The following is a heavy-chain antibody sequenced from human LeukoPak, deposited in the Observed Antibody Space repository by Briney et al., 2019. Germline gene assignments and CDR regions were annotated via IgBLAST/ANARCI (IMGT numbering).Heavy chain of an antibody. V-gene: IGHV3-23*01. J-gene: IGHJ6*02. CDR3: AKVSHYYYYYYGMDV. CDR2: ISGSGGST. Sequence: GGSLRLSCAASGFTFSGYWMHWVRQAPGKGLEWVSAISGSGGSTYYADSVKGRFTISRDNSKNTLYLQMNSLRAEDTAVYYCAKVSHYYYYYYGMDVWGQGTTVTVSS. CDR1: GFTFSGYW.